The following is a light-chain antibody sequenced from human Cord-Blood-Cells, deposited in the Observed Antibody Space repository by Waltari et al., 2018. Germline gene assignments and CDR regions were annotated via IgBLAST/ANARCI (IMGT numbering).Light chain of an antibody. J-gene: IGLJ1*01. CDR1: SSNIGRNT. Sequence: QSVLTQPPSASGTPGQRVTTSCSGSSSNIGRNTVNWYQQPPGTAPKLLIYSNNQRPSGVPDRFSGSKSGTSASLAISGLQSEDEADYYCAAWDDSLNGYVFGTGTKVTVL. V-gene: IGLV1-44*01. CDR2: SNN. CDR3: AAWDDSLNGYV.